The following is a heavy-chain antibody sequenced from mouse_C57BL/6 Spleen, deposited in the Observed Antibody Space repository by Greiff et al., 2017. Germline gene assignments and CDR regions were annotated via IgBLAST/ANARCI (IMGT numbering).Heavy chain of an antibody. Sequence: QVQLQQPGAELVKPGASVKLSCKASGYTFTSYWMHWVKQRPGQGLEWIGMIHPNSGSTNYNEKFKSKVTLTVDKSSSTAYMQLSSLTSEDSAVYYCARGKDYYGSRLGYFDVWGTGTTVTVSS. D-gene: IGHD1-1*01. CDR3: ARGKDYYGSRLGYFDV. CDR1: GYTFTSYW. V-gene: IGHV1-64*01. CDR2: IHPNSGST. J-gene: IGHJ1*03.